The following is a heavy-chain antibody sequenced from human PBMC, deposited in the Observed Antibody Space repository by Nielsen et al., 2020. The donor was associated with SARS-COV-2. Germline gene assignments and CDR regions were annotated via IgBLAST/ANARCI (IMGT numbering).Heavy chain of an antibody. D-gene: IGHD4-17*01. CDR2: IIPIFGTA. J-gene: IGHJ4*02. Sequence: KISCAASGFTFSSYAISWVRQAPGQGLEWMGGIIPIFGTANYAQKFQGRVTITADESTSTAYMELSSLRSEDTAVYYCARAVHDYGVYPLYYFDYWGQGTLVTVSS. V-gene: IGHV1-69*01. CDR3: ARAVHDYGVYPLYYFDY. CDR1: GFTFSSYA.